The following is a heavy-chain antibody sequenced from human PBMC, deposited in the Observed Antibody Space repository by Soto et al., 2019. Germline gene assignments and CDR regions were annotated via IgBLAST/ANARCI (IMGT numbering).Heavy chain of an antibody. Sequence: PSETLSLTCTVSGGSISSYYWSWIRQPPGKGLEWIGYIYYSGSTNYNPSLKSRVTISVDTSKNQFSLKLSSVTAADTAVYYCAKYGDYGIFDYWGQGTLVTVSS. D-gene: IGHD4-17*01. CDR2: IYYSGST. CDR1: GGSISSYY. J-gene: IGHJ4*02. V-gene: IGHV4-59*08. CDR3: AKYGDYGIFDY.